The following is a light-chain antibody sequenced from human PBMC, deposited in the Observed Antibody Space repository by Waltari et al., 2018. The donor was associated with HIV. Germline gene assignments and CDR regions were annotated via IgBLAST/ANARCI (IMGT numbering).Light chain of an antibody. CDR3: DAWDDSLSGRL. Sequence: QSVLTQPPSASGTPGQRVTISCSGSRSNIGNNDVYWFQQLPGTAPKLLIYRNNQRPSGVPDRFTGSKSGTSVSLAISGLRSEDEADYYCDAWDDSLSGRLFGGGTKLTVL. CDR1: RSNIGNND. CDR2: RNN. V-gene: IGLV1-47*01. J-gene: IGLJ3*02.